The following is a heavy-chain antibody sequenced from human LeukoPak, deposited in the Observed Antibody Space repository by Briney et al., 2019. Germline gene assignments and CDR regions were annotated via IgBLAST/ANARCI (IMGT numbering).Heavy chain of an antibody. D-gene: IGHD4-23*01. CDR2: ISGSGGST. J-gene: IGHJ4*02. CDR1: GFTFSSYA. Sequence: GGSLRLSCAASGFTFSSYAMSWVRQAPGEGLEWVSAISGSGGSTYYADSVKGRFTISRDNSKNTLYLQMNSLRAEDTAVYYCAEPSVGNSYFDYWGQGTLVTVSS. CDR3: AEPSVGNSYFDY. V-gene: IGHV3-23*01.